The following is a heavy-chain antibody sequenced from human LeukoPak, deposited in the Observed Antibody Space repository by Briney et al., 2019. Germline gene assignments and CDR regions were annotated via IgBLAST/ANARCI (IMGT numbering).Heavy chain of an antibody. J-gene: IGHJ4*02. CDR1: GFSFSSYG. D-gene: IGHD6-13*01. Sequence: PGRSLRLSCAASGFSFSSYGMHWVRQAPGKGLEWVAVISYDGSNKYYADSVKGRFTISRDNSKNTLYLQMNSLRAEDTAVYYCARDRSSSWFDYWGQGTLVIVSS. CDR3: ARDRSSSWFDY. CDR2: ISYDGSNK. V-gene: IGHV3-30*19.